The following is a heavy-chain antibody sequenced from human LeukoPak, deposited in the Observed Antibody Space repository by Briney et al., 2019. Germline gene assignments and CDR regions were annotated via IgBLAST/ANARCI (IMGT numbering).Heavy chain of an antibody. CDR1: GFTVSSNY. Sequence: PGGSLRLSCAASGFTVSSNYMIWVRQAPGKGLEWVSVIYSGGDTYYADSVKGRFTISRGNSKNTVYLQVNSLRAEDTAVYYCARRSTVTRDVDIWGQGTMVTVSS. D-gene: IGHD4-17*01. J-gene: IGHJ3*02. V-gene: IGHV3-66*04. CDR3: ARRSTVTRDVDI. CDR2: IYSGGDT.